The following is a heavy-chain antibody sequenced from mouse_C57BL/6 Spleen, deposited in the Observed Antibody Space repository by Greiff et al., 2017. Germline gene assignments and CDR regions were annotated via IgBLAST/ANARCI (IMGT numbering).Heavy chain of an antibody. CDR3: STVVATRYAMDY. Sequence: QVQLQQSGAELVRPGASVTLSCKASGYTFTDYEMHWVKQTPVHGLEWIGAIDPETGGTAYNQKFKGKAILTADKSSSTAYMELRSLTSEDSAVYYSSTVVATRYAMDYWGQGTSVTVSS. D-gene: IGHD1-1*01. J-gene: IGHJ4*01. CDR2: IDPETGGT. CDR1: GYTFTDYE. V-gene: IGHV1-15*01.